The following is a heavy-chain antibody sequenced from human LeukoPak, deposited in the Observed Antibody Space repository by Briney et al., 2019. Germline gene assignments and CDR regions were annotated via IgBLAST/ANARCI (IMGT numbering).Heavy chain of an antibody. D-gene: IGHD1-26*01. J-gene: IGHJ5*02. V-gene: IGHV1-18*01. Sequence: GASVKVSCKASGYTFTSYGISWVRQAPGQGLEWMGWISAYNGNTNYAQKLQGRVTMTTDTSTSTAYMELRSLRSDDTAVYYCARLVGATTLNWFDPWGQGTLVTVSS. CDR1: GYTFTSYG. CDR3: ARLVGATTLNWFDP. CDR2: ISAYNGNT.